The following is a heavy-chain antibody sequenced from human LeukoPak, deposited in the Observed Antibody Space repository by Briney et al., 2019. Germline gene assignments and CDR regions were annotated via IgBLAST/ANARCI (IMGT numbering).Heavy chain of an antibody. Sequence: SVKVSCKASGGTFSSYAISWVRQAPGQGLEWMGRITPILGIANYAQEFQGRITITADKSTSTAYMELSSLRSEDTAVYYCARGLGWYSVWGQGTLVTVSS. D-gene: IGHD6-19*01. J-gene: IGHJ4*02. CDR1: GGTFSSYA. CDR2: ITPILGIA. V-gene: IGHV1-69*04. CDR3: ARGLGWYSV.